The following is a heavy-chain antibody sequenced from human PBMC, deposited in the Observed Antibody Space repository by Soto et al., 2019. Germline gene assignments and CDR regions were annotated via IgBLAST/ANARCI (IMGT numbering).Heavy chain of an antibody. CDR3: ARGGLALMDV. V-gene: IGHV1-3*01. CDR2: INAGNGDT. J-gene: IGHJ6*02. Sequence: ASVKVSCKASGYSFTSYAMHWVRQAPGQRLEWMGWINAGNGDTKYSQKFQGRVTITRDTSASTAYMELSSLRSEDTVVYYCARGGLALMDVWGQGTTVTVSS. CDR1: GYSFTSYA. D-gene: IGHD3-16*01.